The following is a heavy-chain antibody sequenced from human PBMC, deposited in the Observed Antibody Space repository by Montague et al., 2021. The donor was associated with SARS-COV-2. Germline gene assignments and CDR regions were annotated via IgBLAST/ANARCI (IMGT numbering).Heavy chain of an antibody. Sequence: CAISGDSVSSNSAAWNWIRQAPSRGLEWLGRTYYRSKWYNDYAVSVKSRITINPDTSKNQFSLQLNSVTPEDTAVYYCARGLWFGELLSLYYYYGMDVWGPGTTVTGS. V-gene: IGHV6-1*01. CDR3: ARGLWFGELLSLYYYYGMDV. CDR2: TYYRSKWYN. J-gene: IGHJ6*02. CDR1: GDSVSSNSAA. D-gene: IGHD3-10*01.